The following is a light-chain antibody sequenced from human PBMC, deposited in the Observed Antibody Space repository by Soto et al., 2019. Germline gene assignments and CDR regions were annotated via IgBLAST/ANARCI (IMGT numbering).Light chain of an antibody. J-gene: IGLJ1*01. Sequence: QSALAQPSSVSGSPGQSITISCTGTSTDVGGYNYVSWNQHHPGKGPKLIIYEVNNRPSGVSDRFPGSKSGNKASLTISNLEAEDESDYYCGSYTSTDTPFVFGTGTRVTVL. CDR1: STDVGGYNY. CDR3: GSYTSTDTPFV. V-gene: IGLV2-14*01. CDR2: EVN.